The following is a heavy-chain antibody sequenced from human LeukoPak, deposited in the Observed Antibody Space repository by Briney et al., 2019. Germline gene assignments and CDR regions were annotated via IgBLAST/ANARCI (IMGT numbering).Heavy chain of an antibody. J-gene: IGHJ3*02. CDR3: ARDRGTDDAFDI. D-gene: IGHD3-10*01. CDR2: IYTSGST. V-gene: IGHV4-4*07. Sequence: PSETLSLTCTVSVGSISRYYWSSIRQPAGKGLEWIGRIYTSGSTNYNPSLKSRVTMSVDTSKNQSSLKLSSVTAADTAVYYCARDRGTDDAFDIWGQGTMVTVSS. CDR1: VGSISRYY.